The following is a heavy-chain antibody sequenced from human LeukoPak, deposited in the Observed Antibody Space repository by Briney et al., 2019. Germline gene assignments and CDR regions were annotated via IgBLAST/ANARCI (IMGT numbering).Heavy chain of an antibody. V-gene: IGHV3-53*05. J-gene: IGHJ4*02. D-gene: IGHD6-13*01. CDR1: GFTVSSNY. CDR3: SRADGFGSSWYPWY. CDR2: IYSGGRT. Sequence: GSLRLSCAASGFTVSSNYMSWVRQAPGKGLEWVSVIYSGGRTYYADSVKGRFTISRDNSKNTLYLQMNSLRAEDTAVYYCSRADGFGSSWYPWYWGQGTLVTVSS.